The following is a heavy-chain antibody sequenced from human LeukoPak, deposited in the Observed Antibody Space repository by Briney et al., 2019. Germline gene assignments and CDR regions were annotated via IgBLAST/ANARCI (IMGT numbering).Heavy chain of an antibody. D-gene: IGHD5-18*01. V-gene: IGHV4-30-4*01. CDR1: GGSISSGDYY. Sequence: PSETLSLTCTVSGGSISSGDYYWSWIRQPPGKGLEWIGYIYYSGSTYYNPSLKSRVTISVDTSKNQFSLKLSSVTAADTAVYYCARDRGYSYGYWFDPWGQGTLATVSS. CDR2: IYYSGST. CDR3: ARDRGYSYGYWFDP. J-gene: IGHJ5*02.